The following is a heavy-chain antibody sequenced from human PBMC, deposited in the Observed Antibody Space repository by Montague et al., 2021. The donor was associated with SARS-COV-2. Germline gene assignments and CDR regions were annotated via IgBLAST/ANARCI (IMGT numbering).Heavy chain of an antibody. CDR3: ARLRDGVVPSPILGIGPYFTYYYMDV. CDR2: INHGGNT. J-gene: IGHJ6*03. Sequence: SETLSLTCAVHGGSFSGHYWNWIRQPPGKGLEWIGEINHGGNTNYNPSLKNRLTISVDTSKNQFSPKLTSVAATDTAVYYCARLRDGVVPSPILGIGPYFTYYYMDVWGKGTTVTVSS. V-gene: IGHV4-34*01. CDR1: GGSFSGHY. D-gene: IGHD2-15*01.